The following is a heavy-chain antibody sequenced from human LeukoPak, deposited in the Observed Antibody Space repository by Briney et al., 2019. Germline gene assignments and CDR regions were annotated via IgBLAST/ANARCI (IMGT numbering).Heavy chain of an antibody. CDR1: GGSFSGYY. J-gene: IGHJ4*02. D-gene: IGHD5-18*01. Sequence: PSETLSLTCAVYGGSFSGYYWSWIRQPPGKGLEWIGEINHSGSTNYNSSLKSRVTISVDTSKNQFSLKLSSVTAADTAVYYCARALAWIQGPTWDYWGQGTLVTVSS. V-gene: IGHV4-34*01. CDR3: ARALAWIQGPTWDY. CDR2: INHSGST.